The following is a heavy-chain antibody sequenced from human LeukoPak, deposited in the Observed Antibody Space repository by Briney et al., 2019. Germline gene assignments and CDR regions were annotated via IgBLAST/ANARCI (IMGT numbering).Heavy chain of an antibody. D-gene: IGHD6-6*01. J-gene: IGHJ5*02. Sequence: SETLSLTCAVYGGSFSGYYWSWIRQPPGKGLEWIGEINHSGSTNYNPSLKSRVTISVDTSKNQFSLKLSSVTAADTAVYYCASGSGSYSSSFNWFDPWGQGTLVTVSS. CDR1: GGSFSGYY. CDR3: ASGSGSYSSSFNWFDP. V-gene: IGHV4-34*01. CDR2: INHSGST.